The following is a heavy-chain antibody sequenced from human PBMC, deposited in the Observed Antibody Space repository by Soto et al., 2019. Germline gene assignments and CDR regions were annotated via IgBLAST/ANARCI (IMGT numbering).Heavy chain of an antibody. V-gene: IGHV3-30*18. CDR2: MSYDGRNQ. CDR1: GFTLSGVD. CDR3: AKGGWYTSSSRSDC. D-gene: IGHD6-6*01. Sequence: QVQLVESGGGVVQPGTSLRLSCSASGFTLSGVDMHWVRQAPGKGLEWVAVMSYDGRNQYYADSVKGRFTVSRDSSKGTLYLQMNSLRTEDAAVYYCAKGGWYTSSSRSDCWGQGTLVTVSS. J-gene: IGHJ4*02.